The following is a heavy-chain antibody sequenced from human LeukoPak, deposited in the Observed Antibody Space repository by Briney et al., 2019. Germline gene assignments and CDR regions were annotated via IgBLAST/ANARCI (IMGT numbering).Heavy chain of an antibody. D-gene: IGHD2-15*01. CDR3: ARGGGYCSGGSCYEFDY. J-gene: IGHJ4*02. CDR1: GYTFSSFG. Sequence: ASVKVSCKASGYTFSSFGISWVRQAPGQGLEWMGWISAYNGDTNYAQKLQGRVTMTTGTSTSTAYMELRSLRSDDTAVYYCARGGGYCSGGSCYEFDYWGQGTLVTVSS. V-gene: IGHV1-18*01. CDR2: ISAYNGDT.